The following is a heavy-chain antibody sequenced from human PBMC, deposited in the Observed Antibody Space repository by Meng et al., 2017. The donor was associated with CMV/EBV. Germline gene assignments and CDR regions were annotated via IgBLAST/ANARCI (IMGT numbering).Heavy chain of an antibody. V-gene: IGHV4-39*01. D-gene: IGHD3-3*01. CDR2: IYYSGNT. CDR1: GASIRNSNYY. J-gene: IGHJ3*02. Sequence: SETLSLTCTVSGASIRNSNYYWDWIRQPPGKGLEWIGNIYYSGNTDYNPSLKSRVTISVDTSKNQFSLRLRSVTAADTAVYYCASQHSGYYEGYDMWGQGTMVTVSS. CDR3: ASQHSGYYEGYDM.